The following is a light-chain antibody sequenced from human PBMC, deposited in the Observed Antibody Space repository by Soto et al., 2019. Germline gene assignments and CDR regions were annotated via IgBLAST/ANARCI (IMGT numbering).Light chain of an antibody. J-gene: IGLJ1*01. V-gene: IGLV2-14*01. CDR3: SSYTSTNTLAV. CDR2: EVS. CDR1: SSDVGTYKY. Sequence: QSVLTQPASVSGSPGQSITISCTGTSSDVGTYKYVSWYQQHPGKAPKLMIYEVSNRPSGVSNRFSGSKSGDTASLTISGLQAEDEADYYCSSYTSTNTLAVFGTGTKLTVL.